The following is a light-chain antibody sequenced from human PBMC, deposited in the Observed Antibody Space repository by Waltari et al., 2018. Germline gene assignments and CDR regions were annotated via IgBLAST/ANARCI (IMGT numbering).Light chain of an antibody. CDR1: NIGTNS. V-gene: IGLV3-21*02. CDR3: QVWDSSSVVFGGGSSVI. CDR2: DDS. Sequence: SYVVTQTPSVSVAPGQTARITCGGTNIGTNSVPLYQQKPGQAPVLVVYDDSDRPSGIPERFSGSNSGNTATLTISSVEAGDEADYYCQVWDSSSVVFGGGSSVIFGGGTSLTVL. J-gene: IGLJ2*01.